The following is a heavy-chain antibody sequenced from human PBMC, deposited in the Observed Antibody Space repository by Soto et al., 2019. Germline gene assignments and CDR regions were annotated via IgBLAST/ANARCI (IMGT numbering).Heavy chain of an antibody. D-gene: IGHD2-15*01. CDR3: ASDIVVVVAATHEDAFDI. CDR1: GFTFSSYS. V-gene: IGHV3-48*01. J-gene: IGHJ3*02. Sequence: ESGGGLVQPGGSLRLSCAASGFTFSSYSMNWVRQAPGKGLEWVSYISSSSSTICYADSVKGRFTISRDNAKNSLYLQMNSLRAEDTAVYYCASDIVVVVAATHEDAFDIWGQGTMVTVSS. CDR2: ISSSSSTI.